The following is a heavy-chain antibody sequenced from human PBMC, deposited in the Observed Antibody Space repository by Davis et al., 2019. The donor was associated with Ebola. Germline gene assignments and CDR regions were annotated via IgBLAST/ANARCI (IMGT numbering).Heavy chain of an antibody. CDR2: IIPIFGTA. D-gene: IGHD2-15*01. CDR1: GGTFSSYA. Sequence: AASVKVSCKASGGTFSSYAISWVRQAPGQGLYWMGWIIPIFGTANYAQKFQGRVTITADKSTSTAYMELSSLRSEDTAVYYCARDRCSGGSCCLGGTPPDYWGQGTLVTVSS. V-gene: IGHV1-69*06. J-gene: IGHJ4*02. CDR3: ARDRCSGGSCCLGGTPPDY.